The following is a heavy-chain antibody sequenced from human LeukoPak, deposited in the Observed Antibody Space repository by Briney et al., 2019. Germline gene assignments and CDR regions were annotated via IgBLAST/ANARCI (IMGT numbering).Heavy chain of an antibody. CDR3: AREWEPMFDP. J-gene: IGHJ5*02. CDR1: GGSFSGYY. D-gene: IGHD1-26*01. CDR2: INHSGST. V-gene: IGHV4-34*01. Sequence: SETLSLTCAVYGGSFSGYYWSWIRQPPGKGLEWIGEINHSGSTNYNPSLKSRVTISVDTSKNQFSLKLSSVTAADTAVYYCAREWEPMFDPWGQGTLVTVSS.